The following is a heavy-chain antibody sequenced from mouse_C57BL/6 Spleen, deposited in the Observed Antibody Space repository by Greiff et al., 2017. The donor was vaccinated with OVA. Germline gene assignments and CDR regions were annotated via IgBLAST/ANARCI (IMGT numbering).Heavy chain of an antibody. Sequence: EVQLQQSGPELVKPGASVKISCKASGYSFTGYYMNWVKQSPEKSLEWIGEINPSTGGTTYNQKFKAKATLTVDKSSSTAYMQLKSLTSEDSAVYYCARGYYGSSFPWFAYWGQGTLVTVSA. D-gene: IGHD1-1*01. J-gene: IGHJ3*01. V-gene: IGHV1-42*01. CDR1: GYSFTGYY. CDR2: INPSTGGT. CDR3: ARGYYGSSFPWFAY.